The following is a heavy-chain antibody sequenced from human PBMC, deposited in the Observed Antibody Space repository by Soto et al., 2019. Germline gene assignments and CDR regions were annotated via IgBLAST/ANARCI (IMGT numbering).Heavy chain of an antibody. CDR2: INTDGSST. Sequence: EVQLVESGGGLVQPGGSLRLSCADSGFSFSSYWMHWVRQGPGKGLVWVSRINTDGSSTNYADSVKGRFTISRDNAKKTVYLQMNSLRAEDTDVYYCARSPGGYYIDWGQGTMVTVSS. CDR1: GFSFSSYW. J-gene: IGHJ3*01. CDR3: ARSPGGYYID. D-gene: IGHD3-9*01. V-gene: IGHV3-74*01.